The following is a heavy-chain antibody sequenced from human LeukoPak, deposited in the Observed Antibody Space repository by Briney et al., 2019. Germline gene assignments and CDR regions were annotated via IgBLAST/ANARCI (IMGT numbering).Heavy chain of an antibody. D-gene: IGHD3-10*01. J-gene: IGHJ4*02. CDR3: AKEIYYGSGSYTPFDY. Sequence: GGSLRLSCAASGFTVSSNYMSWVRQAPGKGLEWVSVIYSGGSTYYADSVKGRFTISRDNSKNTLYLQMNSLRAEDTAVYFCAKEIYYGSGSYTPFDYWGQGTLVTVSS. V-gene: IGHV3-53*01. CDR1: GFTVSSNY. CDR2: IYSGGST.